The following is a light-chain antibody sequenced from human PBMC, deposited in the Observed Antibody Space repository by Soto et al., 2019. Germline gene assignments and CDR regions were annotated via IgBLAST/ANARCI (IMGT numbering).Light chain of an antibody. CDR2: EVS. CDR3: SSYAGRTVV. Sequence: QSALTQPPSASGSPGQSVTISCTGTSSDVGGYNYVSWYQQHPGKAPKLMIYEVSKRPSGVPDRFSGSKSGNTASLTVSGLQGEDESDYYCSSYAGRTVVFGGGTKRTVL. CDR1: SSDVGGYNY. J-gene: IGLJ2*01. V-gene: IGLV2-8*01.